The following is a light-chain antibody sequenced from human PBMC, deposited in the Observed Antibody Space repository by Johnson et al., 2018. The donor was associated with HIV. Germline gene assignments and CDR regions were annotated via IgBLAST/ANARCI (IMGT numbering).Light chain of an antibody. Sequence: SVLTQPPSVSAAPGQKVTISCSGSSSNIGNNYVSWYQQLPGTAPKLLIYDNNKRPSGIPDRFSGSKSGTSATLGITGLQTGDEADYYCGTWDSSLSVVFGTGTKGTVL. CDR1: SSNIGNNY. J-gene: IGLJ1*01. CDR2: DNN. CDR3: GTWDSSLSVV. V-gene: IGLV1-51*01.